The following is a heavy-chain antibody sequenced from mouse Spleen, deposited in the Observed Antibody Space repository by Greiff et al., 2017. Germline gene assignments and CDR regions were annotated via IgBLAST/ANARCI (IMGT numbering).Heavy chain of an antibody. Sequence: EVQVVESGGGLVKPGGSLKLSCAASGFTFSSYGMSWVRQTPEKRLEWVATISGGGSYTYYPDSVKGRFTISRDNAKNNLYLQMSSLRSEDTAMYYCASSPYRYYFDYWGQGTTLTVSS. J-gene: IGHJ2*01. CDR3: ASSPYRYYFDY. CDR2: ISGGGSYT. D-gene: IGHD2-14*01. CDR1: GFTFSSYG. V-gene: IGHV5-9-2*01.